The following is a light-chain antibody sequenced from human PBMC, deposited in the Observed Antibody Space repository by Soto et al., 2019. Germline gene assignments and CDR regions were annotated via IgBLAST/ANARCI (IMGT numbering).Light chain of an antibody. CDR1: SSDVGTYNY. V-gene: IGLV2-14*01. J-gene: IGLJ3*02. CDR2: EVT. CDR3: SSYTSSATLV. Sequence: QSALTQPASVSGSPGQSITISCTGTSSDVGTYNYVSWYQQYAGKVPKLMIYEVTNRPSGVSNRFSGSKSGNTASLTISGLQAEDEADYYCSSYTSSATLVFGGGTKLTVL.